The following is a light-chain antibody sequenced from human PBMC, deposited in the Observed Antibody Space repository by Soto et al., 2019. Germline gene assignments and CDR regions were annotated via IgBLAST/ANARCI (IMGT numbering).Light chain of an antibody. V-gene: IGKV3D-15*01. CDR3: QQYNNWPMWT. CDR1: QSVSSN. Sequence: EIGMTQSPATLSVSPGERATLSCRASQSVSSNLAWYQQKPGQAPRLLIYGASSRATGIPDRFSGSGSGTDFTLTISSLEPEDFAVYYCQQYNNWPMWTFGQGTKVDIK. J-gene: IGKJ1*01. CDR2: GAS.